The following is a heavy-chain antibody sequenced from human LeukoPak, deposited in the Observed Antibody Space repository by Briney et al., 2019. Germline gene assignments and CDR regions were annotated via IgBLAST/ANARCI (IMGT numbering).Heavy chain of an antibody. V-gene: IGHV3-53*01. CDR1: GFTVSDNY. CDR3: ARGGDTSSWNWFGP. CDR2: IYRGGNA. D-gene: IGHD3-10*01. J-gene: IGHJ5*02. Sequence: GGSLRLSCAVSGFTVSDNYMSWVRQAPGKGLEWVSIIYRGGNAYYAESVRGRFTISRDNSENTLSLHMNDLGVEDTAVYYCARGGDTSSWNWFGPWGQGTLVTVSS.